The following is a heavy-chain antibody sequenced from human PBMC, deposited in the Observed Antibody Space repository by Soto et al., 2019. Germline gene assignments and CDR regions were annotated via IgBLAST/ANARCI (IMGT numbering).Heavy chain of an antibody. V-gene: IGHV3-30-3*01. CDR1: GFTFSSYA. J-gene: IGHJ4*02. D-gene: IGHD5-18*01. CDR2: ISYDGSNK. CDR3: ARAPGPSPRYSSDY. Sequence: GGSLRLSCAASGFTFSSYAMHWVRQAPGKGLEWVAVISYDGSNKYYADSVKGRFTISRDNSKNTLYLQMNSLRAEDTAVYYCARAPGPSPRYSSDYWGQGTLVTVSS.